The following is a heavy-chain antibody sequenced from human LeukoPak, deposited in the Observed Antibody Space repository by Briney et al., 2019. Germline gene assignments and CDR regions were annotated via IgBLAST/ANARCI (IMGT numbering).Heavy chain of an antibody. V-gene: IGHV4-39*07. CDR1: GGSFSSSSYY. CDR3: ATANGGRDY. Sequence: SETLSLTCSVSGGSFSSSSYYWGWIRQPPGRGLEWIGEIYHSGSTNHNPSLKSRVTFSVDKSKNQFSLKLSSMTAADTAVYYCATANGGRDYWGQGTLVTVSS. J-gene: IGHJ4*02. CDR2: IYHSGST. D-gene: IGHD2-8*01.